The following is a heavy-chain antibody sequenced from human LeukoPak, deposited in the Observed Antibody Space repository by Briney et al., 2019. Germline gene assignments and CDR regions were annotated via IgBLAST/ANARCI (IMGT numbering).Heavy chain of an antibody. CDR2: VSAYNGNT. CDR3: ARDTSSITSAMDV. Sequence: ASLKVSCKASGYTFTNYGISWVRQAPGQGLEWMGWVSAYNGNTKYEQKFQGRVTMTTDTSTTTAYMELRSLRSDDTAVYYCARDTSSITSAMDVWGQGTTVTVSS. CDR1: GYTFTNYG. D-gene: IGHD3-10*01. J-gene: IGHJ6*02. V-gene: IGHV1-18*01.